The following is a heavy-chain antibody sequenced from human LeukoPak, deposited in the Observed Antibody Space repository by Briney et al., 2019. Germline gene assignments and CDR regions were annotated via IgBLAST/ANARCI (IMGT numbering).Heavy chain of an antibody. V-gene: IGHV4-39*01. CDR1: GGSISSISCY. J-gene: IGHJ4*02. CDR3: AHGGLNY. CDR2: IYYSGNF. Sequence: PSETLSLTCTVSGGSISSISCYWGWIRQPPGKGLEWIGSIYYSGNFYYNPSLKSRVTISVDTSKNQFSLKLSSVTAADTAVYYCAHGGLNYWGQGTLVTVSS. D-gene: IGHD3-16*01.